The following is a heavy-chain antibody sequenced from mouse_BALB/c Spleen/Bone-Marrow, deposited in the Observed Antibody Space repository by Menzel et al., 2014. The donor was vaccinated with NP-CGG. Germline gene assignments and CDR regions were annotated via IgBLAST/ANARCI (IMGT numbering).Heavy chain of an antibody. CDR3: ARGVYYDYDVWFAN. J-gene: IGHJ3*01. CDR1: GYTFTDYN. D-gene: IGHD2-4*01. CDR2: IYPYNGNT. V-gene: IGHV1S29*02. Sequence: EVQRVESGPELVKPGASVKISCKASGYTFTDYNMHWEKQNHGKSLEWIGYIYPYNGNTGYNQKFKSKATLTVDNSSSTAYMELRSLTSEDPAVYYCARGVYYDYDVWFANWGQGTLVTVSA.